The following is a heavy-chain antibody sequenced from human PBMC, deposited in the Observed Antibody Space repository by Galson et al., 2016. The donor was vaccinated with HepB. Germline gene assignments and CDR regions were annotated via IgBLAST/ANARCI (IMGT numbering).Heavy chain of an antibody. V-gene: IGHV1-69*13. J-gene: IGHJ6*02. CDR3: ARVYSGNILTHFYGMDV. D-gene: IGHD3-9*01. CDR1: GGTFTSFA. Sequence: SVKVSCKASGGTFTSFAISWVRQAPGQGLEWMGGIIPMFGTANYAQKFQGRITITADVSTSTVHMEVSSLRSEDTGVYYCARVYSGNILTHFYGMDVWGQGTTVTVSS. CDR2: IIPMFGTA.